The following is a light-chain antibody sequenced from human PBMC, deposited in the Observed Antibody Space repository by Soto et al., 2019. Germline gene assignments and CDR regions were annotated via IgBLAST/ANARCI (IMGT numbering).Light chain of an antibody. J-gene: IGKJ1*01. Sequence: DRMMAESRHSLAVTPGRPTSISCRSSQSVLDSKGYNLLDWYLQKPGQSPQLLIYLGSNRASGVPDRFSGSGSGTDFTLKISRVQAEDVGVYYCKQALQTPPTFGQGTKVDIK. CDR3: KQALQTPPT. CDR1: QSVLDSKGYNL. V-gene: IGKV2-28*01. CDR2: LGS.